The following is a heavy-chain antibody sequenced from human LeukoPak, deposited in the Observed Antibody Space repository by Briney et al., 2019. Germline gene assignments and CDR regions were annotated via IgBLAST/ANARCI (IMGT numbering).Heavy chain of an antibody. CDR3: ARRDGGAVAGTFYNWFDP. D-gene: IGHD6-19*01. Sequence: SETLSLTCTVSGGSISSSSYYWGWIRQPPGKGLEWNGSIYYSGSTYYNPSHKSRVTISVDTSKNQFSLKLSSVTAADTAVYYCARRDGGAVAGTFYNWFDPWGQGTLVTVSS. V-gene: IGHV4-39*01. J-gene: IGHJ5*02. CDR2: IYYSGST. CDR1: GGSISSSSYY.